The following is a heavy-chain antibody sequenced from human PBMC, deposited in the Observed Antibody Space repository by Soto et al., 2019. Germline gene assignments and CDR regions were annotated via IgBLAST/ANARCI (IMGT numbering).Heavy chain of an antibody. J-gene: IGHJ4*02. V-gene: IGHV3-74*01. CDR2: INEDGSMT. Sequence: EVQXVESGGGLVQPGGSLRLSCAASGFSFSNSWMYWVRQAPGKGLVWVSRINEDGSMTSHADSVRXXXXXXXXXXXXSXYLQMXSLRXEDTAVYYCVTGFRWGQXX. CDR3: VTGFR. CDR1: GFSFSNSW.